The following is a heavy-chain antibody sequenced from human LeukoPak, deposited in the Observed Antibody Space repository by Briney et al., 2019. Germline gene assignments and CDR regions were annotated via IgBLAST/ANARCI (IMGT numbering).Heavy chain of an antibody. CDR1: GFNVSSTY. CDR3: AKDSKYYYDSRGYSYFDY. J-gene: IGHJ4*02. Sequence: PGGSLRLSCVASGFNVSSTYMNWVRQAPGKGLEWVAVTSYDGSKKYHADSVKGRFTISRDNSKNTLYLQMNSLRAEDTAVYYCAKDSKYYYDSRGYSYFDYWGQGTLVTVSS. V-gene: IGHV3-30*18. D-gene: IGHD3-22*01. CDR2: TSYDGSKK.